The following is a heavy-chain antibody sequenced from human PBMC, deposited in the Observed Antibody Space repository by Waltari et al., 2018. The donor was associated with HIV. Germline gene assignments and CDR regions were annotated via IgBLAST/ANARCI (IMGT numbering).Heavy chain of an antibody. V-gene: IGHV4-39*01. Sequence: QVQLQESGPGLVKPSETLSLICTVSGDSLRSGGYYWGWIRQPPGEGLEWIGSIYYRGNTYYNPSLRSRVTISADTAKNQFSLKLRSVTATDTAVYYCARTGWVRELSRNYYYFGMDVWGQGTTVTVSS. CDR1: GDSLRSGGYY. D-gene: IGHD3-16*02. J-gene: IGHJ6*02. CDR2: IYYRGNT. CDR3: ARTGWVRELSRNYYYFGMDV.